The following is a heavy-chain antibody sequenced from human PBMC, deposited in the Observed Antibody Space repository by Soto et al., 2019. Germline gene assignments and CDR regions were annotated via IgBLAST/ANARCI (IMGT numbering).Heavy chain of an antibody. CDR2: ISSSSSYI. CDR3: ARDAPGFPYYFDY. Sequence: GGSLRLSCAASGVTFSSYSMNWVRQVPGKGLEWVSSISSSSSYIYYADSVKGRFTISRDNAKNSLYLQMNSLRAEDTAVYYCARDAPGFPYYFDYWGQGTLVTVSS. V-gene: IGHV3-21*01. J-gene: IGHJ4*02. CDR1: GVTFSSYS.